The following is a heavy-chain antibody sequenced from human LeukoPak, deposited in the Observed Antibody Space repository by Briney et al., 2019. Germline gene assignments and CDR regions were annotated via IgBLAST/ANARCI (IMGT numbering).Heavy chain of an antibody. V-gene: IGHV1-69*13. J-gene: IGHJ5*02. CDR1: GGTFSSYA. Sequence: SVKVSCKASGGTFSSYAISWVRQAPGQGLEWMGGIIPIFGTANYAQKFQGRVTITADESTSTAYMELSSLRSEDAAVYYCARVNLNYDFWSGYYTLAWFDPWGQGTLVTVSS. D-gene: IGHD3-3*01. CDR3: ARVNLNYDFWSGYYTLAWFDP. CDR2: IIPIFGTA.